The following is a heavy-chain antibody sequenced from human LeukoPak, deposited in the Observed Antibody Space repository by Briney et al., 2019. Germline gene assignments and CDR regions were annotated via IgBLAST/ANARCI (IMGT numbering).Heavy chain of an antibody. Sequence: GGSLRLSCAASEFPFNGYWMSWVRQAPGKGLECVANINQDGSEKYYVDSVRGRFTISRDNAKNSLYLQMSSLRAEDTAVYYCAKDSAPRVPSYFDYWGQGTLVTVSS. J-gene: IGHJ4*02. D-gene: IGHD6-6*01. CDR2: INQDGSEK. CDR3: AKDSAPRVPSYFDY. CDR1: EFPFNGYW. V-gene: IGHV3-7*03.